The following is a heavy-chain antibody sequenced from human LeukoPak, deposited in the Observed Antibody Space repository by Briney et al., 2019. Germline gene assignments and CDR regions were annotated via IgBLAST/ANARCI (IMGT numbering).Heavy chain of an antibody. J-gene: IGHJ6*02. Sequence: GGSLRLSCVASGFTFSSYSMKWVRQAPGKGLEWVSYISSSSSTIYYADSVKGRFTISRDNAKNSLYLQMNSLRAEDTAVYYCARDADGMDVWGQGTTVTVSS. CDR3: ARDADGMDV. V-gene: IGHV3-48*01. CDR2: ISSSSSTI. CDR1: GFTFSSYS.